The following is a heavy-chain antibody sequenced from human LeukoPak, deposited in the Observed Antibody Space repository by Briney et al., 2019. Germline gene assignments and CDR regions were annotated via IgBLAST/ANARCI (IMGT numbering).Heavy chain of an antibody. CDR3: AKDYYGSGIYSYYYYYIDV. CDR2: INSDGSST. J-gene: IGHJ6*03. D-gene: IGHD3-10*01. CDR1: GFTFSRYW. V-gene: IGHV3-74*01. Sequence: GGSLRLSCGASGFTFSRYWMHWVRQAPGKGLVWVSRINSDGSSTAYADSVKGRFTISRDNAENTLYLQMNSLRAEDTAVYYCAKDYYGSGIYSYYYYYIDVWGKGTTVTVSS.